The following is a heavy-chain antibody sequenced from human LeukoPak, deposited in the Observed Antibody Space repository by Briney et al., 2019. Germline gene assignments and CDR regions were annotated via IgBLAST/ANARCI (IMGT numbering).Heavy chain of an antibody. CDR1: GFTFSSYE. D-gene: IGHD4-11*01. V-gene: IGHV3-48*03. CDR2: ISSGGGTT. Sequence: GGSLRLSCAASGFTFSSYEMNWVRQAPGKGLEWVSYISSGGGTTYYADSVKGRFTISRDNAKSSLYLQMNSLRAEDTAVYYCARDGKVTTSYYYYYYYMDVWGKGSTVTVSS. J-gene: IGHJ6*03. CDR3: ARDGKVTTSYYYYYYYMDV.